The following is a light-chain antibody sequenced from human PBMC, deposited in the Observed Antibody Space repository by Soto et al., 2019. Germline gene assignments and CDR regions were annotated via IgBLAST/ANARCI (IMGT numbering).Light chain of an antibody. V-gene: IGLV2-8*01. Sequence: QSALTQPPSASGSPXQSVTXXCTGTSSDVXAYNYVSWYQQLPGKAPKLIIYEVSKRPSGVPDRFSGSKSGNTASLTVSGLQAEDEADYYCTSYAGTYSFFYVFGTGTKLTVL. CDR3: TSYAGTYSFFYV. CDR2: EVS. J-gene: IGLJ1*01. CDR1: SSDVXAYNY.